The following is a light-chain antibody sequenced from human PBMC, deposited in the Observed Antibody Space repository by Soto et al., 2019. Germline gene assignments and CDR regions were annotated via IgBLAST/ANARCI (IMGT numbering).Light chain of an antibody. CDR3: PQLSSSPLT. CDR2: DTS. V-gene: IGKV1-9*01. CDR1: QDISSY. Sequence: IQLTHSPSSLSASVGYRVTVTCLASQDISSYLAWYQQKPGKAPKLLIYDTSTLQSGVPSRLSGSGSGTDFALTISSLQPEDFATYYCPQLSSSPLTVGGGTKVDIK. J-gene: IGKJ4*01.